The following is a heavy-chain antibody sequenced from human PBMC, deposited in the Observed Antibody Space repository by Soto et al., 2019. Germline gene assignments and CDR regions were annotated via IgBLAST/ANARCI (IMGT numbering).Heavy chain of an antibody. J-gene: IGHJ6*02. D-gene: IGHD3-10*01. CDR1: GYTFSTYA. CDR3: ARMGVHYYYGMDV. V-gene: IGHV1-3*01. Sequence: ASVKVSCKSPGYTFSTYAMHWVRQAPGQRLEWMGWINVGNDDTEYSQKFQGRVAIIRDTSASTAYLELSSLRYEDTAVYYCARMGVHYYYGMDVWGQGTTVTVSS. CDR2: INVGNDDT.